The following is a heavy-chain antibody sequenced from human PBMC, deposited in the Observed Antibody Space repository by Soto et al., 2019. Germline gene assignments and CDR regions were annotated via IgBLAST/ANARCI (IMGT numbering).Heavy chain of an antibody. CDR2: SNGAGSDT. D-gene: IGHD5-12*01. Sequence: EVQLVESGGGLLQTGGSLRLSCVGSGFSVSGYWMHWVRQVPGKGLVWVSRSNGAGSDTSYADSLEGRFTISRDNAKNTLYLQMNSLGPADSGVYYCTRGASVYGNFDTWGVGTLVTVSS. CDR3: TRGASVYGNFDT. CDR1: GFSVSGYW. J-gene: IGHJ4*02. V-gene: IGHV3-74*01.